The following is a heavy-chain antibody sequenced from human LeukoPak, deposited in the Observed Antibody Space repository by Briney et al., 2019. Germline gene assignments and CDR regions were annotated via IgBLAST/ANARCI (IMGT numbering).Heavy chain of an antibody. CDR2: IWYDGSNK. J-gene: IGHJ4*02. CDR3: ARDPTWGRRAAAGIDY. CDR1: GFTFSSYG. D-gene: IGHD6-13*01. V-gene: IGHV3-33*01. Sequence: GGSLRLSCAASGFTFSSYGMHWVRQAPGKGLECVAVIWYDGSNKYYADSVKGRFTISRDNSKNTLYLQMNSLRAEDTAVYYCARDPTWGRRAAAGIDYWGQGTLVTVSS.